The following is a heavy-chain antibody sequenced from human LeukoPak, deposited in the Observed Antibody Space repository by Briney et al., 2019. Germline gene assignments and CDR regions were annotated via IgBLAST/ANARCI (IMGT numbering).Heavy chain of an antibody. J-gene: IGHJ3*02. V-gene: IGHV3-23*01. CDR3: AKALSYIRNDILSGPDAFDI. Sequence: GGSLRLSCAASGFTFSSYAMSWVRQDPGKGLEWVSAISGSGGSTYYADSVKGRFTISRDNSKNTLYLQMNSLRAQDTAVKYWAKALSYIRNDILSGPDAFDIWGQGTMVTVSS. D-gene: IGHD3-9*01. CDR1: GFTFSSYA. CDR2: ISGSGGST.